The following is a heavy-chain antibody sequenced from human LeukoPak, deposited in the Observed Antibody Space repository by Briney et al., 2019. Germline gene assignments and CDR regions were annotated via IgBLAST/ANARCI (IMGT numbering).Heavy chain of an antibody. Sequence: PSETLSLTRTVSGGSISSGGYYWSWIRQHPGKGLEWIGYIYYSGSTYYNPSLKSRVTISVDTSKNQFSLKLSSVTAADTAVYYCARDRPYGDLDYWGQGTLVTVSS. J-gene: IGHJ4*02. D-gene: IGHD4-17*01. V-gene: IGHV4-31*03. CDR1: GGSISSGGYY. CDR2: IYYSGST. CDR3: ARDRPYGDLDY.